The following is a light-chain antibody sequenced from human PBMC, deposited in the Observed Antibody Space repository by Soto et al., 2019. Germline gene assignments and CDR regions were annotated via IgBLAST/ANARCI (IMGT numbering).Light chain of an antibody. J-gene: IGLJ3*02. Sequence: QPVLTQPPSVSGAPGQRVTISCTGSSSNIGAGYDVHWYQQLPGTAPKLLIYDNYNRPSGVPERFSGSKSGTSASLAIAGLQAEDEADYYCQSYDSRLSGSVFGGGTQLTVL. CDR3: QSYDSRLSGSV. V-gene: IGLV1-40*01. CDR2: DNY. CDR1: SSNIGAGYD.